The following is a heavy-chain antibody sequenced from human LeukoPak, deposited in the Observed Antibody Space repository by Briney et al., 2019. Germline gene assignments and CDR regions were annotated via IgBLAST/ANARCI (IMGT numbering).Heavy chain of an antibody. CDR2: ISRSASTI. Sequence: GGSLRLSCAASGFTFDDYAMHWVRQAPGKGLEWVSYISRSASTIYYADSVKGRFTISRDNAKNSLYLQMNSLRAEDTAVYYCARMGVEADHGAYYMDVWGKGTTVTISS. CDR3: ARMGVEADHGAYYMDV. CDR1: GFTFDDYA. J-gene: IGHJ6*03. V-gene: IGHV3-48*03. D-gene: IGHD2-15*01.